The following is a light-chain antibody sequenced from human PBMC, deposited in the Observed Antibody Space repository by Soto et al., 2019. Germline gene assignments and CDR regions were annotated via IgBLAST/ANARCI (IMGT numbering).Light chain of an antibody. CDR3: CSYAGSNTVI. CDR1: SNDIGSYNL. J-gene: IGLJ2*01. Sequence: QSALTQPASVSGSPGQSITISCTGTSNDIGSYNLVSWYQQHPGEAPKLMIYDVDKRPSGISNRFSASKSGNTASLTISGLQAEDEADYYCCSYAGSNTVIFGGGTQLTVL. CDR2: DVD. V-gene: IGLV2-23*02.